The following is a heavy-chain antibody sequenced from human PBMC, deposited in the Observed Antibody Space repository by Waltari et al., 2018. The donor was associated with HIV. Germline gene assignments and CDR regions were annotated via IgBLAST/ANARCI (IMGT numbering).Heavy chain of an antibody. CDR1: GFTFSSYA. D-gene: IGHD2-21*01. V-gene: IGHV3-23*01. Sequence: EVQLLESGGGLVQPGGSLRLSCAASGFTFSSYAMSWVRQAPGKRLQWVSISSCSGSTTYSADSVEGRLTISRDTAENTLFLQINSLRAEDTAVYYCAKGAFDMVVVSTLDSWGHGTLVTVSS. J-gene: IGHJ5*01. CDR3: AKGAFDMVVVSTLDS. CDR2: SSCSGSTT.